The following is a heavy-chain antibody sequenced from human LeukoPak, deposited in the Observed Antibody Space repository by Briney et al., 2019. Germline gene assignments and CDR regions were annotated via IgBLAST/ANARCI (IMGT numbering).Heavy chain of an antibody. CDR2: IYRSGST. V-gene: IGHV3-53*01. D-gene: IGHD4-17*01. CDR1: GLTVSSNY. J-gene: IGHJ3*02. Sequence: GGSLRLSCEASGLTVSSNYMSWVRQAPGKGLEWVSVIYRSGSTYYADSVKGRITISRDDSKNTLYLQMNSLRAEDTAVYYCARTGDGDSYIGAFDIWGQGTMVTVSS. CDR3: ARTGDGDSYIGAFDI.